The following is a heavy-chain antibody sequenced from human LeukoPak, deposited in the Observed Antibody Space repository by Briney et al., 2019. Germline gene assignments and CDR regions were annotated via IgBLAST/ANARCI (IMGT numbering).Heavy chain of an antibody. CDR3: TRQDCSGGSCSYVDY. CDR1: GFDFSGFY. V-gene: IGHV3-73*01. J-gene: IGHJ4*02. Sequence: GGSLRLSCTASGFDFSGFYMHWVRQASGRGLEWVGLIRSKASSYTTVYAASVKGRFTISRDDSKNTAYLQMNSLKAEDTAVYYCTRQDCSGGSCSYVDYWGQGTLVTVSS. CDR2: IRSKASSYTT. D-gene: IGHD2-15*01.